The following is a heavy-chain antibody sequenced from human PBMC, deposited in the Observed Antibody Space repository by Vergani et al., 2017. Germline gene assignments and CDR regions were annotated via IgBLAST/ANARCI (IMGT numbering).Heavy chain of an antibody. V-gene: IGHV3-23*04. Sequence: EVQLVESGGGLVQPGGSLRLSCAASGFTFSSYAMSWVRQAPGKGLEWVSAISGSGGSTYYADSVKGRFTISRDNSKNTLYLQMNSLRAEDTAVYYCAKELRTAGTDYDILTGYPPGYWGQGTLVTVSS. CDR1: GFTFSSYA. CDR2: ISGSGGST. D-gene: IGHD3-9*01. J-gene: IGHJ4*02. CDR3: AKELRTAGTDYDILTGYPPGY.